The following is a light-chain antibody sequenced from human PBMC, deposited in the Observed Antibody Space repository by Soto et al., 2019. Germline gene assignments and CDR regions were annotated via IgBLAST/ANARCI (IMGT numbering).Light chain of an antibody. V-gene: IGKV3-11*01. Sequence: EIVLTQSPATLSLSPGERATLSCRASQSVNNYLGWYQQKPGQAPRLLIYDASNRATGIPARFSGSGSGTDFTLTISSLEPEDVAVYYCQQRGSWPRTFGQGTKVEIK. CDR3: QQRGSWPRT. CDR2: DAS. CDR1: QSVNNY. J-gene: IGKJ1*01.